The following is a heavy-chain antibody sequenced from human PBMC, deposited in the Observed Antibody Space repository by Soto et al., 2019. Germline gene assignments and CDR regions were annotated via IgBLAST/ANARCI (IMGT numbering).Heavy chain of an antibody. CDR2: ISAYNGNT. V-gene: IGHV1-18*01. CDR1: GYTFTSYG. Sequence: QVQLVQSGAEVKKPGASVKVSCKASGYTFTSYGISWVRQAPGQGLEWMGWISAYNGNTNYAQKLQGRVTMTTDTTPRTGQQGGGGLGTDGTGLYFLWGGGGGGDPDYWGQGTLVTVSS. J-gene: IGHJ4*02. CDR3: WGGGGGGDPDY. D-gene: IGHD3-16*01.